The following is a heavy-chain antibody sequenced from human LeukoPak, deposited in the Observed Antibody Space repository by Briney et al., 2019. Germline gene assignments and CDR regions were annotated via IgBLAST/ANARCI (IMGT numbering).Heavy chain of an antibody. J-gene: IGHJ4*02. CDR3: AKGKYSSGGVPDY. CDR1: EFTFSSHA. Sequence: GGSLRLSCVASEFTFSSHAMNWVRQAPGKGLEWVSSISGGGESTYYADSVKGRFTVSRDNSRNTLYLQINSLRGEDTAVYYCAKGKYSSGGVPDYWGQGTLVTVSS. D-gene: IGHD6-19*01. V-gene: IGHV3-23*01. CDR2: ISGGGEST.